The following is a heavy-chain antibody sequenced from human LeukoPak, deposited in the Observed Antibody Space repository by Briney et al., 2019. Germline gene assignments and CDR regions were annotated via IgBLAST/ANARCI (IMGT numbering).Heavy chain of an antibody. D-gene: IGHD6-19*01. Sequence: GGSLRLSCAASGFTFRSYAMSWVRQAPGKGLEWVSSISSSSSYIYYADSVKGRFTISRDNAKNSLYLQMNSLRAEDTAVYYCARVEIGIRIAVAGTDYFDYWGQGTLVTVSS. V-gene: IGHV3-21*01. CDR3: ARVEIGIRIAVAGTDYFDY. J-gene: IGHJ4*02. CDR1: GFTFRSYA. CDR2: ISSSSSYI.